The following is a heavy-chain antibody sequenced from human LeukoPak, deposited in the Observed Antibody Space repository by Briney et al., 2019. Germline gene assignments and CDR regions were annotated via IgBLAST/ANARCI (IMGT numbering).Heavy chain of an antibody. J-gene: IGHJ5*02. CDR1: GGSISSSSYY. V-gene: IGHV4-39*07. CDR3: ARERIQLWLGFDP. D-gene: IGHD5-18*01. Sequence: SETLSLTCTVSGGSISSSSYYWGWIRQPPGKGLEWIGSIYYSGSTYYNPSLKSRVTISVDTSKNQFSLKLSSVTAADTAVYYCARERIQLWLGFDPWGQGTLVTVSS. CDR2: IYYSGST.